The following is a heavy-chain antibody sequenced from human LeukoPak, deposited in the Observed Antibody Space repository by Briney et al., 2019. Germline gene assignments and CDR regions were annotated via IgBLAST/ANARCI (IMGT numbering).Heavy chain of an antibody. D-gene: IGHD2-2*01. J-gene: IGHJ3*02. CDR1: GYTFTTYY. V-gene: IGHV1-46*01. Sequence: ASVRVSCEASGYTFTTYYIHWVRHAPGQGLEWMGIINPSGGSTSYAQKFQGGVTITRDTSTSTVYMELSGLRSEDTALYYCASLPAATGSHAFDIWGQGTMVTVSS. CDR2: INPSGGST. CDR3: ASLPAATGSHAFDI.